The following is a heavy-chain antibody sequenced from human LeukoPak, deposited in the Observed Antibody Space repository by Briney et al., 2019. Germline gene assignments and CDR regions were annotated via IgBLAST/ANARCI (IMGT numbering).Heavy chain of an antibody. CDR3: AKGLRTLDQ. CDR1: GFTFSSYA. V-gene: IGHV3-23*01. J-gene: IGHJ4*02. CDR2: ITVSGLTT. Sequence: GGSLRLSCAASGFTFSSYAMTWVRQAPGKGLEWVSSITVSGLTTYYADSVKGRFTISRDNSKSTLFPQMNSLRAEDTAVYYCAKGLRTLDQWGQGTLVTVSS.